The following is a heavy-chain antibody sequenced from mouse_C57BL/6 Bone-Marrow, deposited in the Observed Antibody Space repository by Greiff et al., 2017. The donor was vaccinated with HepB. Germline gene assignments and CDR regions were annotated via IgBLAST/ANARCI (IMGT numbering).Heavy chain of an antibody. CDR3: ARSEVLYYGSSLDY. D-gene: IGHD1-1*01. Sequence: EVHLVESGAELVRPGSSVKMSCKTSGYTFTSYGINWVKQRPGQGLEWIGYIYIGNGYTEYNEKFKGKATLTSDTSSSTAYMQLSSLTSEDSAIYFCARSEVLYYGSSLDYWGQGTTLTVSS. V-gene: IGHV1-58*01. J-gene: IGHJ2*01. CDR2: IYIGNGYT. CDR1: GYTFTSYG.